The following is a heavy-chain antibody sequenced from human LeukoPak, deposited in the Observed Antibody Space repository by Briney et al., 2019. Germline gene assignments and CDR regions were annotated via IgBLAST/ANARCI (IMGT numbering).Heavy chain of an antibody. CDR3: ARDWLRDSSGYMYFDY. CDR2: ISSSSSTI. CDR1: GFTFSSYS. Sequence: PGGSLRLSCAASGFTFSSYSMNWVRQAPGKGLEWVSYISSSSSTIYYADSVKGRFTISRDNAKNSLYLQMNSLRDEDTAVYYCARDWLRDSSGYMYFDYCGQGTLVTVSS. D-gene: IGHD3-22*01. V-gene: IGHV3-48*02. J-gene: IGHJ4*02.